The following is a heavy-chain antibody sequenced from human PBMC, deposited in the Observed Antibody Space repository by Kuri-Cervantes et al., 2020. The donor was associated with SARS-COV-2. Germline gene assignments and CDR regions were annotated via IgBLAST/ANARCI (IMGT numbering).Heavy chain of an antibody. J-gene: IGHJ6*03. D-gene: IGHD1-26*01. V-gene: IGHV3-30-3*01. CDR1: GFTFSSYA. CDR3: ARVGGSYYYYYYMDV. Sequence: GESLKISCAASGFTFSSYAMHWVRQAPGKGLEWVAVISYDGSNKYYADSVEGRFTISRDNSKNTLYLQMNSLRAEDTAVNYCARVGGSYYYYYYMDVWGKGTTVTVSS. CDR2: ISYDGSNK.